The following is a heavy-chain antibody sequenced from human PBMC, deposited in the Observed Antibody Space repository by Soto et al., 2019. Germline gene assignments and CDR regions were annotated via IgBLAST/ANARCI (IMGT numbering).Heavy chain of an antibody. Sequence: GGSLRLSCAASGFTFSSYEMNWVRQAPGKGLEWVSYISSSGSTIYYADSVKGRFTISRDNAKNSLYLQMNSLRAEDTAVYYCARDLPYYYDSSGYHSYGMDVWGQGTTVTVSS. J-gene: IGHJ6*02. CDR1: GFTFSSYE. CDR2: ISSSGSTI. CDR3: ARDLPYYYDSSGYHSYGMDV. D-gene: IGHD3-22*01. V-gene: IGHV3-48*03.